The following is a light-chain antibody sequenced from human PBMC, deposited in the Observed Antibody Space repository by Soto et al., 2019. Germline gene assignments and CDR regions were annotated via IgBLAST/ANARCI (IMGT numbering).Light chain of an antibody. V-gene: IGKV1-27*01. CDR1: QGISNY. CDR3: QKYNSAPFT. J-gene: IGKJ3*01. CDR2: DES. Sequence: DIQMTQSPSSLSASVGDRVTITCRASQGISNYLAWYQQKPGKVPKFLIYDESTLQSGVPSRFSGSGSGTDFTLTINSLQPEDVATYYCQKYNSAPFTFGAVTRVDIK.